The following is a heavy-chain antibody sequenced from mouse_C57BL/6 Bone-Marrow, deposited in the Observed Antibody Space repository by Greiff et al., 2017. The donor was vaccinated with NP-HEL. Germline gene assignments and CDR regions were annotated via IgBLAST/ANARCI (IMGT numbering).Heavy chain of an antibody. CDR1: GYTFTDYN. Sequence: EVQLQESGPELVKPGASVKMSCKASGYTFTDYNMHWVKQSHGKSLEWIGYINPNNGGTSYNQKFKGKATLTVNKSSSTAYMELRSLTSEDSAVYYCASSTCYAMDYWGQGTSVTVSS. J-gene: IGHJ4*01. V-gene: IGHV1-22*01. CDR2: INPNNGGT. CDR3: ASSTCYAMDY.